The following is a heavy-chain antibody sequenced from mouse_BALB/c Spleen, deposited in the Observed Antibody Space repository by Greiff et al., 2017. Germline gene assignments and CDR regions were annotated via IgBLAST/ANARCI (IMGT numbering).Heavy chain of an antibody. Sequence: VQLQQSGPELVRPGVSVKISCKGSGYTFTDYAMHWVKQSHAKSLEWIGVISTYYGNTNYNQKFKGKATMTVDKSSSTAYMELARLTSEDSAIYYCARGGSYWYFDVWGAGTTVTVSS. CDR2: ISTYYGNT. J-gene: IGHJ1*01. CDR3: ARGGSYWYFDV. V-gene: IGHV1-67*01. CDR1: GYTFTDYA.